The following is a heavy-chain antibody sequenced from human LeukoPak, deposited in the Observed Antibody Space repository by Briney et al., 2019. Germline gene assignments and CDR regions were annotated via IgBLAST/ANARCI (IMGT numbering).Heavy chain of an antibody. CDR2: IWYDGSNK. J-gene: IGHJ4*02. CDR3: ARDHSSLMVRGVIGY. D-gene: IGHD3-10*01. CDR1: GFTFSSYG. V-gene: IGHV3-33*01. Sequence: GGSLRLSCAASGFTFSSYGMRWVRQAPGKGLEWVAVIWYDGSNKYYADSVKGRFTISRDNSKSTLYLQMNSLRAEDPAVYYCARDHSSLMVRGVIGYWGQGTLVTVSS.